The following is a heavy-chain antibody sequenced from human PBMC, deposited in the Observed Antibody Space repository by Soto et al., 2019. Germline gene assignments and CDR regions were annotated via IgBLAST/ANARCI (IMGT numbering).Heavy chain of an antibody. D-gene: IGHD5-18*01. CDR2: ISYDGSHN. J-gene: IGHJ6*02. Sequence: GGSLRLSCAASGFTFSSVGMHWVRQAPGKGLEWVAVISYDGSHNYYADSVKGRFTISRDNSRNTVYLQMDSLRAEDTAVFYCAKDLTANSYYYGMDVWGQGTTVTVSS. CDR3: AKDLTANSYYYGMDV. CDR1: GFTFSSVG. V-gene: IGHV3-30*18.